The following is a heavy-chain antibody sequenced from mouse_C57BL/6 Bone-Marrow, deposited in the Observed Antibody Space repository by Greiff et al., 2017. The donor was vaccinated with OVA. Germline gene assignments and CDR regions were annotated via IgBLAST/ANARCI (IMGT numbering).Heavy chain of an antibody. CDR2: IDPETGGT. J-gene: IGHJ3*01. Sequence: VQLQQSGAELVRPGASVTLSCKASGYTFTDYEMHWVKQTPVHGLEWIGAIDPETGGTAYNQKFKGKAILTADKSSSTAYMELRSLTSEDSAVYYCTREGDGYYPAWFAYWGQGTLVTVSA. V-gene: IGHV1-15*01. CDR1: GYTFTDYE. D-gene: IGHD2-3*01. CDR3: TREGDGYYPAWFAY.